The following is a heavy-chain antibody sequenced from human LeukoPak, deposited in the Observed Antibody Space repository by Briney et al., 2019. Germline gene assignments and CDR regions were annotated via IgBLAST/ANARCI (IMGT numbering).Heavy chain of an antibody. D-gene: IGHD3/OR15-3a*01. J-gene: IGHJ4*02. V-gene: IGHV1-8*01. CDR3: ASGLARGPYYFDY. Sequence: ASVKVSCKASGYPFSTYDIYWVRQATGQGLEWMGWMNPNSGNTGYAQKFQGRVTMTRNTSISTAYMELSSLRSEDTAVYYCASGLARGPYYFDYWGQGTLVTVSS. CDR1: GYPFSTYD. CDR2: MNPNSGNT.